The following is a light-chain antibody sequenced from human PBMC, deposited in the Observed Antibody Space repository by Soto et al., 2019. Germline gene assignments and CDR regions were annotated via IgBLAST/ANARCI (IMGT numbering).Light chain of an antibody. CDR3: QHYDGSPPRYP. Sequence: EIVLTQSPATLSLSPGERATLTCRASQSVSSNYLAWYQQRPGQAPRLVISGASSRAAAIPDRFSGSGSGTDFTLTISRLEPEDFAVYYCQHYDGSPPRYPFGQGTKLEIK. CDR1: QSVSSNY. CDR2: GAS. V-gene: IGKV3-20*01. J-gene: IGKJ2*01.